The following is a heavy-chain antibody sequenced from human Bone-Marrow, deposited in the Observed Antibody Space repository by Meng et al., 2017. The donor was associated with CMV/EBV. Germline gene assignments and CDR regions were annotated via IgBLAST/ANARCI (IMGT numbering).Heavy chain of an antibody. CDR3: ARRKAYDFGVGDYYYGMDV. D-gene: IGHD3-3*01. CDR2: IIPIFCTA. J-gene: IGHJ6*02. V-gene: IGHV1-69*05. Sequence: SVKVSCKASGGTFSSYAISWVRQAPGQGLEWMGGIIPIFCTANYAQKFQGRVTITTDESTSTAYMELSSLRSEDTAVYYCARRKAYDFGVGDYYYGMDVWGQGTTVTVSS. CDR1: GGTFSSYA.